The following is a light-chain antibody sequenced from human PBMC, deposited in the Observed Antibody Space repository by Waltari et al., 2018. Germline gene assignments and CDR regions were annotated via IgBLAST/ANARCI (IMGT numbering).Light chain of an antibody. CDR3: LLYMGSGIWR. CDR2: TTN. CDR1: SCSVSTRWY. Sequence: QTVVTQEPSLSVSPGGAAPLTCGLRSCSVSTRWYASWYQQTPGQTPRTLIYTTNTRSFGVPDRFSGSILGDKAALTITGAQADDESDYYCLLYMGSGIWRFGGGTKLTVL. J-gene: IGLJ3*02. V-gene: IGLV8-61*01.